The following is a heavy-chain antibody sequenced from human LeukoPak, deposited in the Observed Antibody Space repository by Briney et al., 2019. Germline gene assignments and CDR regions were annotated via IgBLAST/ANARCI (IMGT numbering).Heavy chain of an antibody. CDR3: VRSDHAGFDP. CDR1: GFTFSSYA. CDR2: ISSSGSYI. V-gene: IGHV3-21*01. J-gene: IGHJ5*02. Sequence: PGGSLRLSCAASGFTFSSYAMSWVRQAPGKGLEWVSSISSSGSYIYYADSVKGRFTISRDNAKNSLYLQMTSLRAEDTAVYYCVRSDHAGFDPWGQGTLVTVSS.